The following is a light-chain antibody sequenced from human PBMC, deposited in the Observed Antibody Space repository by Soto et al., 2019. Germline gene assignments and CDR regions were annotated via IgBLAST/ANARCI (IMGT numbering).Light chain of an antibody. V-gene: IGLV2-23*02. CDR3: CSYAGSTTSWV. Sequence: QSALTQPASVSGSPGQSITISCTGTSSDVGSYNLVSWYQQHADKAPKLTIYDVSKRPSGISNRFSGSKSGSTASLTISGLQAEDEADYYCCSYAGSTTSWVFGGGTKLTVL. CDR1: SSDVGSYNL. CDR2: DVS. J-gene: IGLJ3*02.